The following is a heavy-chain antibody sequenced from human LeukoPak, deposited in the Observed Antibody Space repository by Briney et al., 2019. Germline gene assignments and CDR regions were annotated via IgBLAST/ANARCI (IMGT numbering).Heavy chain of an antibody. CDR3: ARTHTRGALAYGSGSYYNP. D-gene: IGHD3-10*01. V-gene: IGHV5-51*01. Sequence: GASLQISCKGSGSSFTSYWIGWVRQLPGKGLEWMGIIYPGDSDTRYSPSFQGQVTISAVKSISTAYLQWSSLKASDTAMYYCARTHTRGALAYGSGSYYNPWGQGTLVTVSS. CDR2: IYPGDSDT. CDR1: GSSFTSYW. J-gene: IGHJ5*02.